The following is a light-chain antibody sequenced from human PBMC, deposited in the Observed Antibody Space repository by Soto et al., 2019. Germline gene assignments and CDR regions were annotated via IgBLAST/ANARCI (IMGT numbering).Light chain of an antibody. CDR1: SSDVGSYSL. CDR2: EVT. V-gene: IGLV2-23*02. CDR3: CSYAGSSTFYV. Sequence: QSVLTQPASVSGSPGLSITISCTGTSSDVGSYSLVSWYQQHPGKAPKLMIYEVTKWPSGVSNRFSGSKSGNTASLTISGLQAEDEADYYCCSYAGSSTFYVFGTGTKVTVL. J-gene: IGLJ1*01.